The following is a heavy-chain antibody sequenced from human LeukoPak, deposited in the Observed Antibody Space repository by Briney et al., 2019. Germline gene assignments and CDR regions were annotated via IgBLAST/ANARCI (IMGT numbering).Heavy chain of an antibody. V-gene: IGHV1-69*05. CDR2: IIPIFGTA. Sequence: SVKLSFKSSGGTFTSYAISWVRQAPGQGLEWMGGIIPIFGTANYAQEFQGRVTITTDESTSTAYMELSSLRSEDTAVYYCARGSFGYGGHRSYYYYYYMDVWGKGTTVTVSS. CDR1: GGTFTSYA. CDR3: ARGSFGYGGHRSYYYYYYMDV. D-gene: IGHD4-23*01. J-gene: IGHJ6*03.